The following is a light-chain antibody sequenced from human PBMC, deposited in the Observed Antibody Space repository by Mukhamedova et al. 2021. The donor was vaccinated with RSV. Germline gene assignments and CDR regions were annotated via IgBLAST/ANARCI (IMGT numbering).Light chain of an antibody. CDR2: SAS. V-gene: IGKV1-17*01. J-gene: IGKJ1*01. Sequence: WYQRRVHGKAPKRLIYSASTLQSGVPSRFSGSGSVTEFTLTISSLQPEDFATYYCLQHNSYPRTFGQGTKVEIK. CDR3: LQHNSYPRT.